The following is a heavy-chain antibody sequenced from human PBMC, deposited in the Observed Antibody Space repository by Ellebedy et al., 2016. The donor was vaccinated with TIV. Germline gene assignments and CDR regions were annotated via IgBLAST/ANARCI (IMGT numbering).Heavy chain of an antibody. CDR1: GFTFSSFW. J-gene: IGHJ5*02. D-gene: IGHD3-10*01. CDR2: INIDGSST. CDR3: ARDVLFGEIWP. Sequence: GESLKISCAASGFTFSSFWMHWFRQAPGKGLVWVSRINIDGSSTTYADSVRGRFTISRDNAKNTLYLQMNSLTVEDTAVYHCARDVLFGEIWPWGQGTLVTVSS. V-gene: IGHV3-74*01.